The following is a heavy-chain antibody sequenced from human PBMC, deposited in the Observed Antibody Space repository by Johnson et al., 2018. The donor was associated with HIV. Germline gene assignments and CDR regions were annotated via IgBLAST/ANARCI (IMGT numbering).Heavy chain of an antibody. CDR1: GFTFDDYA. V-gene: IGHV3-9*01. CDR2: ISWNSGSI. CDR3: AKDNVDSSWYAGAFDI. Sequence: VQLVESGGGVVQPGRSLRLSCAASGFTFDDYAMHWVRQAPGKGLEWVSGISWNSGSIGYADSVKGRFTISRDNAKKSLYLQMKSLRAEDTALYYCAKDNVDSSWYAGAFDIWGQGTMVTVSS. J-gene: IGHJ3*02. D-gene: IGHD6-13*01.